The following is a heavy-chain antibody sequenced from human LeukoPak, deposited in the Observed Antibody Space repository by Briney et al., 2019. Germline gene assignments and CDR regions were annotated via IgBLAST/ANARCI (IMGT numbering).Heavy chain of an antibody. D-gene: IGHD2-2*01. V-gene: IGHV3-21*01. CDR2: ISSSSSYI. CDR3: ASGGIVVVPAAMPNWFDP. CDR1: GFTFSNNS. Sequence: GGSLRLSCAASGFTFSNNSMNWVRQAPGKGLEWVSSISSSSSYIPYADSVKGRFTISRDNAKNSLYLQMNSLRAEDTAVYYCASGGIVVVPAAMPNWFDPWGQGTLVTVSS. J-gene: IGHJ5*02.